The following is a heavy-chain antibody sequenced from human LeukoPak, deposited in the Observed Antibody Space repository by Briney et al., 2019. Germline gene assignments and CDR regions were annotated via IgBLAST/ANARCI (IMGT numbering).Heavy chain of an antibody. V-gene: IGHV3-15*01. J-gene: IGHJ1*01. Sequence: GGSLRLSCAASGFTFSNAWMSWVRQAPGQGLEWVGRIKSDGGTTDYAAPVKGRFTISRDDSKKTLYPQMNSLKTEDTAVYYCTTVETLGGDTMIVVAPEYFQDWGQGTLVTVSS. CDR1: GFTFSNAW. CDR2: IKSDGGTT. D-gene: IGHD3-22*01. CDR3: TTVETLGGDTMIVVAPEYFQD.